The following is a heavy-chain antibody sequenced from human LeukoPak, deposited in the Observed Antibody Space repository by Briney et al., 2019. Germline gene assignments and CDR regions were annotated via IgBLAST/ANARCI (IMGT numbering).Heavy chain of an antibody. CDR3: AKDVGKWESLHFFDY. CDR1: GFTLSTNA. J-gene: IGHJ4*02. V-gene: IGHV3-23*01. Sequence: GGSLRLSCLPSGFTLSTNAMSWVRQAPGKGLEWASGISGSGASTYYADSVKGRFTISRDDSRNTLYLQMNSLRGDDTAVYYCAKDVGKWESLHFFDYWGQGTLVTVSS. D-gene: IGHD1-26*01. CDR2: ISGSGAST.